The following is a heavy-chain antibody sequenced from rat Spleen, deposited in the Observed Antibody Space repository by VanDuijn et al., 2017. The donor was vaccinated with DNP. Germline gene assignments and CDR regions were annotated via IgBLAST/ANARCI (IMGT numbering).Heavy chain of an antibody. CDR3: ARHPGGPYWYFDF. D-gene: IGHD1-4*01. CDR1: GFTFSDYA. J-gene: IGHJ1*01. CDR2: IIYDGSST. Sequence: EVQLVESGGGLVQPGRSLKLSCAASGFTFSDYAMAWVRQAPTKGLEWVATIIYDGSSTYYRDSVKGRFTISRDNAKSTLYLQMDSLRSEDTATYYCARHPGGPYWYFDFWGPGTMVTVSS. V-gene: IGHV5-17*01.